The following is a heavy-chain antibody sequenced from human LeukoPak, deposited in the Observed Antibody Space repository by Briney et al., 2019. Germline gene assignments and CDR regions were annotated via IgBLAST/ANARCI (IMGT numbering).Heavy chain of an antibody. J-gene: IGHJ4*02. V-gene: IGHV3-15*01. Sequence: GGSLRLSCAASGFTFSDYGMYWVRQVPGKGLEWVGRIRRKTDGETTDHAAPVKGRFTISRDDSKNTLYLQMNSLKTEDTAVYYCVTDLVIKGYFDYWGQGALVTVSS. D-gene: IGHD2-21*01. CDR1: GFTFSDYG. CDR3: VTDLVIKGYFDY. CDR2: IRRKTDGETT.